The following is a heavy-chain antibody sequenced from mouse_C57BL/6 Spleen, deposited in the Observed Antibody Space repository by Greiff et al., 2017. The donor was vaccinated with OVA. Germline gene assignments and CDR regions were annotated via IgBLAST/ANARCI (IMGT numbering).Heavy chain of an antibody. J-gene: IGHJ2*01. CDR2: IDPANGTT. V-gene: IGHV14-3*01. CDR1: GFNIKNTY. D-gene: IGHD3-2*02. CDR3: ASPQGGTAQAFDY. Sequence: VQLQQSVAELVRPGASVKLSCTASGFNIKNTYMHWVKQRPEQGLEWIGRIDPANGTTKYAPKFQGKATITADTSSNTAYLQLSSLTSEDTAIYYCASPQGGTAQAFDYWGKGTTLTVSS.